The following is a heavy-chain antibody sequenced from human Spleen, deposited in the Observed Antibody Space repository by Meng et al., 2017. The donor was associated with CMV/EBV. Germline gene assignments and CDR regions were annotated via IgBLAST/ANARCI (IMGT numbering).Heavy chain of an antibody. V-gene: IGHV3-33*01. CDR2: INYDGRNK. Sequence: SCKASGVTFSSFGMHWVRQTPDKGLEWVAGINYDGRNKYYTASVKGRFTISRDNSEATLYLQMNSLRAEDTAVYYCVRVSSSWYDFDYWGQGTLVTVSS. D-gene: IGHD6-13*01. CDR1: GVTFSSFG. CDR3: VRVSSSWYDFDY. J-gene: IGHJ4*02.